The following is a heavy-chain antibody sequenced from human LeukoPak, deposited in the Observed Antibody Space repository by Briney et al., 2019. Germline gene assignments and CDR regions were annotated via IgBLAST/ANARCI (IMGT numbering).Heavy chain of an antibody. V-gene: IGHV4-59*01. CDR2: IYYSGST. J-gene: IGHJ3*02. CDR1: GGSISSYY. Sequence: SETLSLTCTVSGGSISSYYWSWIRQPPGKGLEWIGYIYYSGSTNYNPSLKGRVTISVDTSKHQFSLKLSSVTAADTAVYYCARHTVTRLGDAFDIWGQGTMVTVSS. D-gene: IGHD4-17*01. CDR3: ARHTVTRLGDAFDI.